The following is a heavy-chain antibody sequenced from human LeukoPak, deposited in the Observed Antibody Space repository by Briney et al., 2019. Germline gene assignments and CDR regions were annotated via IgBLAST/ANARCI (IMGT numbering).Heavy chain of an antibody. CDR3: ARASFWESPINWFAP. CDR1: GYTFTGYY. V-gene: IGHV1-2*02. CDR2: INPNSGGT. D-gene: IGHD3-16*01. J-gene: IGHJ5*02. Sequence: ASVKVSCKASGYTFTGYYMHWVRQAPGQGLEWMGWINPNSGGTNYAQKFQGRVTMTRDRSISTAYMELSRLTSDDTAVYYCARASFWESPINWFAPWGQGTLVTVSS.